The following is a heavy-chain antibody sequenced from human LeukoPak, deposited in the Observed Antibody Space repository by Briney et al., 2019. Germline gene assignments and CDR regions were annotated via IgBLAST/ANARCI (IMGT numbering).Heavy chain of an antibody. CDR3: ARRPLGAADSSGSKGYYYYYYGMDV. V-gene: IGHV3-30-3*01. CDR2: ISYDGDNK. CDR1: GFTFSSYA. J-gene: IGHJ6*02. D-gene: IGHD3-22*01. Sequence: PGRSLRLSCPASGFTFSSYAMHWVRQAPGKGLEWVATISYDGDNKFYADSVKGRFTISRDNSKNTLYLQMNSLRAEDTAVYYCARRPLGAADSSGSKGYYYYYYGMDVWGQGTTVTVSS.